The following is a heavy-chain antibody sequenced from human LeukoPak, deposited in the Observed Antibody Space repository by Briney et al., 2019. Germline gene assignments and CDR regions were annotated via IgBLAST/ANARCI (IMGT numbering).Heavy chain of an antibody. D-gene: IGHD3-22*01. CDR2: INHSGST. V-gene: IGHV4-34*01. J-gene: IGHJ4*02. CDR1: GGSFSGYY. CDR3: ARGGYYDSSGYYS. Sequence: PSETLSLTCAVYGGSFSGYYWSWIRQPPGKGLEWIGEINHSGSTNYNPSLKSRVTISVDTSKNQFSLKLSSVTAADTAVYYCARGGYYDSSGYYSWGQGTLVTVS.